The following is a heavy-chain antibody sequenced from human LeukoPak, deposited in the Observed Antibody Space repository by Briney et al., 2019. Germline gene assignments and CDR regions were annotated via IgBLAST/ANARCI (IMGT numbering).Heavy chain of an antibody. D-gene: IGHD4-17*01. CDR2: ISSSSYI. V-gene: IGHV3-21*01. CDR3: ARDYGDYGYFQH. J-gene: IGHJ1*01. CDR1: GFTFSSYS. Sequence: NPGGSLRLSCAASGFTFSSYSMNWVRQAPGKGLEWVSSISSSSYIYYADSVKGRFTISRDNAKNSLYLQMNSLRAEDTAVYYCARDYGDYGYFQHWGQGTLVTVSS.